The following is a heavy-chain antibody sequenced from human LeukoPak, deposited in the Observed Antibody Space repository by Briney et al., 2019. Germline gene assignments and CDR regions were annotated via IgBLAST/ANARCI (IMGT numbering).Heavy chain of an antibody. CDR1: GYTFTGYY. Sequence: ASVKVSCKASGYTFTGYYMHWVRQAPGQGLEWMGWINPNSGGTNYAQKFQGRVTMTRDTSISTAYMELSRLRSDGTAVYYCARGRPLDSSSWYEMPDYWGQGTLVTVSS. V-gene: IGHV1-2*02. CDR2: INPNSGGT. J-gene: IGHJ4*02. D-gene: IGHD6-13*01. CDR3: ARGRPLDSSSWYEMPDY.